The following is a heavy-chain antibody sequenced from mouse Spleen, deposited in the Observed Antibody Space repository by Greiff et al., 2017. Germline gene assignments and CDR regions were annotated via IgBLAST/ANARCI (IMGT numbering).Heavy chain of an antibody. J-gene: IGHJ4*01. Sequence: EVMLVESGGGLVKLGGSLKLSCAASGFTFSSYYMSWVRQTPEKRLEWVATISSGGGSTYYPDSVKGRFTISRDNAKNTLYLQMSSLNSEDTAVYYCARDITTVVAYYYAMDYWGQGTSVTVSS. D-gene: IGHD1-1*01. CDR1: GFTFSSYY. CDR2: ISSGGGST. CDR3: ARDITTVVAYYYAMDY. V-gene: IGHV5-9*01.